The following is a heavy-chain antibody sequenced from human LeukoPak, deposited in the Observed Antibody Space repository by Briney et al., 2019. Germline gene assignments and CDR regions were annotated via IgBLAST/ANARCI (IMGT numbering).Heavy chain of an antibody. CDR2: ISSSGST. J-gene: IGHJ4*02. V-gene: IGHV4-61*02. Sequence: SETLSLTCTVSGDSISSGDYYWSWIRQPAGKGLEWIGRISSSGSTYYNPSLKSRVTISVDTSKNQFSLKLSSVTAADTAVYYCARLVVVPAAIPFDYWGQGTLVTVSS. CDR3: ARLVVVPAAIPFDY. D-gene: IGHD2-2*01. CDR1: GDSISSGDYY.